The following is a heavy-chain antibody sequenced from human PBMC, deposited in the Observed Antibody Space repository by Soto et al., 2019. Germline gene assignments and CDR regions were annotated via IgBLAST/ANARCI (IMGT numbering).Heavy chain of an antibody. CDR3: AKAFGDWYPFEK. V-gene: IGHV3-23*01. CDR2: INDNGNLR. D-gene: IGHD2-21*02. CDR1: GFTFGSYA. J-gene: IGHJ4*02. Sequence: PVGSLRLSCVASGFTFGSYAMTWVRRAPGKGLEWVSTINDNGNLRYYAESVRGRFTISRDNSKNTLYLQLNNLRAEDSARYYCAKAFGDWYPFEKWGLGALVTVS.